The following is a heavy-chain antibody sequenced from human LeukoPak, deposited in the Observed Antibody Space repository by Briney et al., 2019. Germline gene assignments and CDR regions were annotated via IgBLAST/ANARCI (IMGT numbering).Heavy chain of an antibody. D-gene: IGHD2-15*01. J-gene: IGHJ5*02. CDR3: ARHVRYCSGGSCYLDWFDP. CDR1: GGSISSSSYY. V-gene: IGHV4-39*01. Sequence: SETLSLTCTVSGGSISSSSYYWGWIRQPPGTGLEWIGSIYYSGSTYYNPSLKSRVTISVDTSKNQFSLKLSSVTAADTAVYYCARHVRYCSGGSCYLDWFDPWGQGTLVTVSS. CDR2: IYYSGST.